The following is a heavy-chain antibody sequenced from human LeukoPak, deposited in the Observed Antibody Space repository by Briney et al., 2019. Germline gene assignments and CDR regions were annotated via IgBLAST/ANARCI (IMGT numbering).Heavy chain of an antibody. V-gene: IGHV4-38-2*02. CDR1: GYSISSGYY. D-gene: IGHD3-22*01. CDR3: ARQDYYDSSGYRRINWFDP. J-gene: IGHJ5*02. CDR2: VYYTGST. Sequence: SETLSLTCTVSGYSISSGYYWGWVRQPPGKGLEWIGSVYYTGSTYYNPSLKSRVTISLDTSKNQFSLRLSSVTAADTAVYYCARQDYYDSSGYRRINWFDPWGQGTLVTVSS.